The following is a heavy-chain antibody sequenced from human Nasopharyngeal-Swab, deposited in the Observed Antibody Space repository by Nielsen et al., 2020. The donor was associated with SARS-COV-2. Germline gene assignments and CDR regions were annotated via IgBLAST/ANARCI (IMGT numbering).Heavy chain of an antibody. D-gene: IGHD3-22*01. CDR2: ISAYNGNT. Sequence: ASVKVSCKASGYTFTSYGISWVRQAPGQGLEWMGWISAYNGNTNYAQKLQGRVTMTTDTSTSTAYMELRSLRSDDTAVYYCARSLGRSGSREGDYFDYWGQGTLVTVSS. J-gene: IGHJ4*02. V-gene: IGHV1-18*01. CDR1: GYTFTSYG. CDR3: ARSLGRSGSREGDYFDY.